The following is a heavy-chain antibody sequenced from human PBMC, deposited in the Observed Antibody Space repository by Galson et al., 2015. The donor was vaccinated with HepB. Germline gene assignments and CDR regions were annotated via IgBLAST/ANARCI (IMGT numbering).Heavy chain of an antibody. CDR3: AREAVGVRPYEPGYYLDN. CDR1: GASVNSYY. CDR2: MFYSGTT. D-gene: IGHD1-14*01. V-gene: IGHV4-59*02. Sequence: ETLSLTCTVSGASVNSYYWSWVRQPPGKGLEWIGYMFYSGTTNYNPSLKSRVTFSLDMSKNQLSLKMKSVSVADTAVYYCAREAVGVRPYEPGYYLDNWGQGTLVIVSS. J-gene: IGHJ4*02.